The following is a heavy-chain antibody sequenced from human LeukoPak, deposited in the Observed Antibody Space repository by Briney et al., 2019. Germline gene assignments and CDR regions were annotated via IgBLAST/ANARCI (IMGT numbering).Heavy chain of an antibody. CDR2: IRSNSDGGII. CDR1: GFTFSSYG. J-gene: IGHJ5*02. D-gene: IGHD3-22*01. V-gene: IGHV3-15*07. CDR3: ATDFYDST. Sequence: GGSLRLSCAASGFTFSSYGMNWVRQAPGKGLEWVGRIRSNSDGGIIDYAAPVKGRFTLSRDDSKTTLYLQMNSLQTEDTAVYYCATDFYDSTWGQGTLVTVSS.